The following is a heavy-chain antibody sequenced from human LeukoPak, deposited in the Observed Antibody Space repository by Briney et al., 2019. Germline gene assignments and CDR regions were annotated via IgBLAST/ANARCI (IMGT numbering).Heavy chain of an antibody. CDR3: AKWGDYDILTGYYDSDY. CDR1: GLTFSNYA. V-gene: IGHV3-23*01. D-gene: IGHD3-9*01. CDR2: ISGSGGST. J-gene: IGHJ4*02. Sequence: GGSLRLSRAASGLTFSNYAMSWVRQAPGKGLEWVSSISGSGGSTHYADSVKGRFTISRDNSKNTLYLQLNRLRAEDTAVYYCAKWGDYDILTGYYDSDYWGQGTLVTVSS.